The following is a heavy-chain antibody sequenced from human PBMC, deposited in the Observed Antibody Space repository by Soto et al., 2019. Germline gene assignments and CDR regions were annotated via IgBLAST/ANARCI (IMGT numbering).Heavy chain of an antibody. D-gene: IGHD3-10*01. V-gene: IGHV1-8*01. J-gene: IGHJ4*02. CDR1: GYTFTSYD. CDR3: ARESNYGLVY. CDR2: MNPNRGNT. Sequence: QVQLVQSGAEVKKPGASVKVSCKASGYTFTSYDINWVRQAPGQGLELMGWMNPNRGNTASAQKFQGRVTMTSNTSISAAYMELSSLRSEDTAVYYCARESNYGLVYWGQGTLVTVSS.